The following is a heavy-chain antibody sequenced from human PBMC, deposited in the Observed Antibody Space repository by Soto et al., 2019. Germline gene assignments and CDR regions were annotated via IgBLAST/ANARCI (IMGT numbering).Heavy chain of an antibody. Sequence: SETLSLTCTVSGGSISTYYWSWIRQPPGKGLEWIGYIYYSGNTNYNPSLKSRVTISVDTSKNQFSLKLRSVTAADTAVHYCARIPVVVPAAISGGSDCYYGMEVWGRGTTVVVAS. V-gene: IGHV4-59*01. CDR1: GGSISTYY. CDR2: IYYSGNT. CDR3: ARIPVVVPAAISGGSDCYYGMEV. J-gene: IGHJ6*04. D-gene: IGHD2-2*01.